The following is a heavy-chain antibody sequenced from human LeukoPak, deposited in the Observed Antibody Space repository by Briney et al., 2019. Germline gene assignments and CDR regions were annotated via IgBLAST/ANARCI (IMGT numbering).Heavy chain of an antibody. D-gene: IGHD3-10*01. CDR2: ISSSSSYI. Sequence: KAGGSLRLSCAASGFTFSSYSMNWVRQAPGKGLEWVSSISSSSSYINYADSVKGRFTISRDNAKNSLYLQMNSLRAEDTAVYYCARDGKVRGVIPSDYWGQGTLVTVSS. V-gene: IGHV3-21*01. CDR1: GFTFSSYS. J-gene: IGHJ4*02. CDR3: ARDGKVRGVIPSDY.